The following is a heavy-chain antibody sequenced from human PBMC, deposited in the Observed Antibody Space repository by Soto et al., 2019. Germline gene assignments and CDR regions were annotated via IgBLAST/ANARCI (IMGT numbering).Heavy chain of an antibody. Sequence: QITLKESGPTLVKPTQTLTVTCTFSGFSLRTNKVGVGWIRQPPGKALEWLALIYWDDDKRYSPSLESRLTITKDTSKNQVVLTMTHMDPVDTATYYCAHTYPPAFDIWGQGTMVTVSS. CDR1: GFSLRTNKVG. J-gene: IGHJ3*02. CDR2: IYWDDDK. V-gene: IGHV2-5*02. CDR3: AHTYPPAFDI. D-gene: IGHD3-16*01.